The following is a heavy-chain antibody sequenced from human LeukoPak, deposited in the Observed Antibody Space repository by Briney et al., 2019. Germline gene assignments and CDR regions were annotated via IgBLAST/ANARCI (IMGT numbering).Heavy chain of an antibody. CDR1: GYSFTTYW. Sequence: GESLKISCKGSGYSFTTYWIGWVRQMPGKGLEWMGIIYPRDSDTRYSPSFQGQVTISADKSITTAYLQWSSLKASDTAMYYCARGRITMIVVVPGAFDIWGQGTMVTVSS. V-gene: IGHV5-51*01. D-gene: IGHD3-22*01. CDR2: IYPRDSDT. CDR3: ARGRITMIVVVPGAFDI. J-gene: IGHJ3*02.